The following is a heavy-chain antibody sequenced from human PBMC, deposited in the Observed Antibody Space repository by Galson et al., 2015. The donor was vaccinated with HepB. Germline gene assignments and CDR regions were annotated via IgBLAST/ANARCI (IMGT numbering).Heavy chain of an antibody. Sequence: SLRLSCAASGITVSSDYMSWVRQAPGKGLEWVSVIYRAGSTSYADSVKGRFTISRDNAKNTLYLQMNSLRAEDTAVYHCASSRDSSGYYHDYYYGMDVWGQGTTVTVSS. CDR1: GITVSSDY. J-gene: IGHJ6*02. CDR2: IYRAGST. V-gene: IGHV3-66*01. D-gene: IGHD3-22*01. CDR3: ASSRDSSGYYHDYYYGMDV.